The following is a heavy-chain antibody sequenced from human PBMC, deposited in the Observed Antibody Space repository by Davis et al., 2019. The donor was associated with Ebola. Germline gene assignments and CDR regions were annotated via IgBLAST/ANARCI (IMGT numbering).Heavy chain of an antibody. CDR1: GYTFTSHA. CDR3: ARGRKYGSYYYVSGRYYFDS. J-gene: IGHJ4*02. CDR2: MNTNTGYP. D-gene: IGHD3-10*01. Sequence: ASVKVSCKASGYTFTSHAMNWVRQAPGQGLEWMGWMNTNTGYPTYAPGFTGRFVFSLDTSVSTAYLQISSLKAEDTAVYYCARGRKYGSYYYVSGRYYFDSWGQGTLFTVSS. V-gene: IGHV7-4-1*02.